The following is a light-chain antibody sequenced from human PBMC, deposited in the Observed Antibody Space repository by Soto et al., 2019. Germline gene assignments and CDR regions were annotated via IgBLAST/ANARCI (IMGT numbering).Light chain of an antibody. J-gene: IGKJ4*01. Sequence: DVLMTQSPDSLAVSLGKRATINCKSSQSVLYSSNNKNYLAWYQQKLGLPPKLLIYWASTRESGVPDRFSGSGSGTDFTLTIISLQAEDVAVYYCQQYYSIPLTFGGGTKVDIK. CDR3: QQYYSIPLT. CDR2: WAS. CDR1: QSVLYSSNNKNY. V-gene: IGKV4-1*01.